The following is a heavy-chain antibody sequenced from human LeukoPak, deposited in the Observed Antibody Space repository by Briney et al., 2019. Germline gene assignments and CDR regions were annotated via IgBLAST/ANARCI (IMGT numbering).Heavy chain of an antibody. CDR1: GGTFSSYA. CDR3: ARRAGYCGGDCYSGASDY. CDR2: ISAYNGNT. D-gene: IGHD2-21*02. V-gene: IGHV1-18*01. Sequence: GASVKVSCKASGGTFSSYAISWVRQAPGQGLEWMGWISAYNGNTNYAQKLQGRVTMTTDTSTSTAYMELRSLRSDDTAVYYCARRAGYCGGDCYSGASDYWGQGTLVTVSS. J-gene: IGHJ4*02.